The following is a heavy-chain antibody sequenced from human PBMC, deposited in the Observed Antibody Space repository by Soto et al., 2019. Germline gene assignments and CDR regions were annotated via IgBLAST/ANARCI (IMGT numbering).Heavy chain of an antibody. CDR2: ISYDGSNK. CDR1: GFTFSSYA. Sequence: QVQLVESGGGVVQPGRSLRLSCAASGFTFSSYAMHWVRQAPGKGLEWVAVISYDGSNKYYADSVKGRFTISRDNSKNTLYLQMNSLRAEDTAVYYCARDQGPGLAVAGHYYYGMDVWGQGTTVTVSS. J-gene: IGHJ6*02. V-gene: IGHV3-30-3*01. D-gene: IGHD6-19*01. CDR3: ARDQGPGLAVAGHYYYGMDV.